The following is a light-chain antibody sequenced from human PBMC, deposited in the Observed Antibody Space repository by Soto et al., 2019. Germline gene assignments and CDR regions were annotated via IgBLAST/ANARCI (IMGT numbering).Light chain of an antibody. CDR3: QQRSNWPST. J-gene: IGKJ4*01. CDR1: QSVSRY. Sequence: EIVLTQSPATLSLSPGERATLSCRASQSVSRYLAWYQQKPGQAPRLLLYDASSRATGIPARFSGSGSGTDFTLTITSLEPEDFAVYYCQQRSNWPSTFGGGTKVEI. V-gene: IGKV3-11*01. CDR2: DAS.